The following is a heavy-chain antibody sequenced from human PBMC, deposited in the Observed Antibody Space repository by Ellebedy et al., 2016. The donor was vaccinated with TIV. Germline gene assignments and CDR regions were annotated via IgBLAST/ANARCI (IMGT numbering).Heavy chain of an antibody. CDR3: ATAAVAGGEAFDF. CDR2: FDPDEGET. Sequence: AASVKVSCKVSGHTVSELSMHWVRQPPGKGLEWVGGFDPDEGETRYSQKFQARVSMTDDTSTDSAYLELSSLTFEDTAVYYCATAAVAGGEAFDFWGQGTLVTVST. D-gene: IGHD6-19*01. V-gene: IGHV1-24*01. CDR1: GHTVSELS. J-gene: IGHJ4*02.